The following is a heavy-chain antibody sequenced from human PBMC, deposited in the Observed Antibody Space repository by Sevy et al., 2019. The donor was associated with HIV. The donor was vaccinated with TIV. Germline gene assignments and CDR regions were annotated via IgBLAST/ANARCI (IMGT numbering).Heavy chain of an antibody. CDR2: ISYDGRNE. CDR1: GFSFRRYA. CDR3: ARDGGGDYFDY. J-gene: IGHJ4*02. D-gene: IGHD3-10*01. V-gene: IGHV3-30*04. Sequence: GGSLRLSCEASGFSFRRYAMHWVRQAPGKGLEWLTVISYDGRNEYYVDSVKGRFTISGDNSKNTLYLQMSSLRPEDTAIYYCARDGGGDYFDYWGQWTLVTVSS.